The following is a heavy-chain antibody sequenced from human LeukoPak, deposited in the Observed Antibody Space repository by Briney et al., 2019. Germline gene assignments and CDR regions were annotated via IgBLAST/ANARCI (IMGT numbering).Heavy chain of an antibody. CDR1: GFTFGGYA. V-gene: IGHV3-23*01. D-gene: IGHD6-19*01. CDR3: VRRGDASSGWGDHDF. J-gene: IGHJ4*02. CDR2: ISGGSEDT. Sequence: QSGGSLRLSCTASGFTFGGYAMSWVRQAPGKGLEWVSSISGGSEDTYYADSVKGRFTISRDNSKNMVHLQMNSLTGEDTALYYCVRRGDASSGWGDHDFWGQGALVTVSS.